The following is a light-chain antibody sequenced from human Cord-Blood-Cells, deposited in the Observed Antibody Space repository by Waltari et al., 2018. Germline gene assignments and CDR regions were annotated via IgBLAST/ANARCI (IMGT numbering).Light chain of an antibody. V-gene: IGLV2-11*01. CDR2: DVS. CDR1: SSDVGGYNS. Sequence: QSALTQPRSVSGSHGQSVTISCTGTSSDVGGYNSVSWYQQHPGKAPKLMIYDVSKRPSGVPDRFSGSKSGNTASLTISGLQAEDEADYYCCSYAGSYSYVFGTGTKVTVL. J-gene: IGLJ1*01. CDR3: CSYAGSYSYV.